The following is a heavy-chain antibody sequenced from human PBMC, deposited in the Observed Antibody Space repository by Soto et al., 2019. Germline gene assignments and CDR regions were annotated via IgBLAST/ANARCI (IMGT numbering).Heavy chain of an antibody. CDR1: GYTFTGYY. CDR3: ARATSIAAAGIGY. V-gene: IGHV1-2*04. J-gene: IGHJ4*02. CDR2: INPNSGGT. Sequence: GASVKVSCKASGYTFTGYYMHWVRQAPGQGLEWMGWINPNSGGTNYAQKFQGWVTMTRDTSISTAYMELSRLRSDDTAVYYCARATSIAAAGIGYWGQGTLVTSPQ. D-gene: IGHD6-13*01.